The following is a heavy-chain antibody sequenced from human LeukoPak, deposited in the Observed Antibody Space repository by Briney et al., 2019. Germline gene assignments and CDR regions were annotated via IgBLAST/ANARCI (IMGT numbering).Heavy chain of an antibody. D-gene: IGHD4-17*01. CDR2: IYYSGST. CDR3: ARHDIDYGDYGWLSGRAFDI. V-gene: IGHV4-39*01. J-gene: IGHJ3*02. CDR1: GGSISSSGYC. Sequence: SETLSLTCTVSGGSISSSGYCWGWIRQPPGKGLEWSGSIYYSGSTYYNPSLKSRVTISVDTSKNQFSLKLSSVTAADTAVYYCARHDIDYGDYGWLSGRAFDIWGQGTMVTVSS.